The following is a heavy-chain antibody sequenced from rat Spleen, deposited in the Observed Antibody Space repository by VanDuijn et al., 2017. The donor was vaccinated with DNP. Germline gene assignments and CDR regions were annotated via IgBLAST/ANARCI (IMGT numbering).Heavy chain of an antibody. Sequence: EVQLVESGGGLVQPGRSLKLSCAASQFTFSNSGMAWVRQVPKKGLEWFATISASCGGTYYRDSVRDRFTISRDNALSTLYLQMDSLRSEDTATYYCTTDPNWFVYWGQGTLVTVSS. V-gene: IGHV5-19*01. J-gene: IGHJ3*01. CDR1: QFTFSNSG. CDR2: ISASCGGT. CDR3: TTDPNWFVY.